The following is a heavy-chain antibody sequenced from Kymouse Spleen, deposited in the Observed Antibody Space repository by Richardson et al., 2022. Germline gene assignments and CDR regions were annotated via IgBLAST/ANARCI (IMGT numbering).Heavy chain of an antibody. CDR2: IWYDGSNK. D-gene: IGHD6-13*01. CDR1: GFTFSSYG. CDR3: ARAYSSSWLSGWYVYY. Sequence: QVQLVESGGGVVQPGRSLRLSCAASGFTFSSYGMHWVRQAPGKGLEWVAVIWYDGSNKYYADSVKGRFTISRDNSKNTLYLQMNSLRAEDTAVYYCARAYSSSWLSGWYVYYWGQGTLVTVSS. J-gene: IGHJ4*02. V-gene: IGHV3-33*01.